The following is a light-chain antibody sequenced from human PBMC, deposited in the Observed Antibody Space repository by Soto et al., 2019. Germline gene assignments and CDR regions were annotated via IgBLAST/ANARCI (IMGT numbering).Light chain of an antibody. CDR2: KAS. V-gene: IGKV1-5*03. CDR1: QSITNW. Sequence: DIQMTQSPSTLSASVGDRLSITCRASQSITNWLAWYQQKPGKAPKLLIYKASSLQSEVPSRFSGSASGPEFTLTISSLQPDDFAAYYCHQYHSYPFTFGPGTKVDIK. CDR3: HQYHSYPFT. J-gene: IGKJ3*01.